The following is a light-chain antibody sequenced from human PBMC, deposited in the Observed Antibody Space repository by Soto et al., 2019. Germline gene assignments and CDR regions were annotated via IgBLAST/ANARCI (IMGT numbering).Light chain of an antibody. CDR3: QQYGSSRT. V-gene: IGKV3-20*01. J-gene: IGKJ1*01. CDR1: QSVSNSY. Sequence: EIVSSKSPATLSVSPGERATLSCRASQSVSNSYLAWYQQKPGQAPRLLMYGASSKATGIPDRFSGSGSGTDFTLTISRLEPEDFAIYYCQQYGSSRTFGQGTKVDI. CDR2: GAS.